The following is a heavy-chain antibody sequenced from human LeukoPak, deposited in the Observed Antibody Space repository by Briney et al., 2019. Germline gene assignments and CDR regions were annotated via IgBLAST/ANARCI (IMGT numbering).Heavy chain of an antibody. CDR3: ARGSASGIYPIDY. Sequence: SETLSLTCAVSGGSSSVYYWSWIRQPPGKGLEWIGEVNHLGRTNYNPSLKSRVTMSLDTSKKEVSLKLTSVTAADTAAYYCARGSASGIYPIDYWGQGTLVTVSS. V-gene: IGHV4-34*01. J-gene: IGHJ4*02. D-gene: IGHD6-19*01. CDR1: GGSSSVYY. CDR2: VNHLGRT.